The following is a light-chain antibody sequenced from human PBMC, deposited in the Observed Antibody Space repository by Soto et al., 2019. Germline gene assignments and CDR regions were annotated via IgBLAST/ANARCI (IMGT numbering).Light chain of an antibody. J-gene: IGKJ3*01. CDR3: QQYYSYPRA. CDR1: QCISSY. CDR2: AAS. V-gene: IGKV1-8*01. Sequence: AFRMTHSPSSLSASTGDRVTITCRASQCISSYLAWYQQKPGKAPKLLIYAASTLQSGVPSRFSGSGSGTDFTLTISCLQSEDFATYYCQQYYSYPRAFGPGTKVDIK.